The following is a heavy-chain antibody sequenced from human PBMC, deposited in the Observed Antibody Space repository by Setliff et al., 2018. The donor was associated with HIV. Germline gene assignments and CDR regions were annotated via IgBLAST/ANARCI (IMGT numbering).Heavy chain of an antibody. Sequence: PGGSLRLSCAASGFTVSGSYMSWVRQAPGKGLEWVSTIYSDGSTYHADSVKGRFTLSRDNSKNTLYLQMNILTPEDTAVFYGARVRLYSSALDYWGQGTLVTGSS. CDR1: GFTVSGSY. V-gene: IGHV3-66*02. CDR3: ARVRLYSSALDY. D-gene: IGHD3-22*01. J-gene: IGHJ4*02. CDR2: IYSDGST.